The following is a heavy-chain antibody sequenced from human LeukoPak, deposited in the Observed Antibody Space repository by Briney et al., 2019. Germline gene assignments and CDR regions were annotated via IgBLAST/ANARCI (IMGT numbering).Heavy chain of an antibody. V-gene: IGHV3-21*01. D-gene: IGHD3-9*01. CDR2: IISSGVYI. Sequence: GGSLRLSCAASGFTFSGYTMNWVRQAPGKGLEWVSSIISSGVYIYYADSVKGRFTISRDNAKNSLYLQMNSLRAEDTAVYYCARMYYDILTGYYKLQIDYYMDVWGKGTTVTVSS. CDR3: ARMYYDILTGYYKLQIDYYMDV. J-gene: IGHJ6*03. CDR1: GFTFSGYT.